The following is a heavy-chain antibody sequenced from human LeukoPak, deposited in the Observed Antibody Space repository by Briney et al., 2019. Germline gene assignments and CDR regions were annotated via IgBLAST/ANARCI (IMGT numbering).Heavy chain of an antibody. J-gene: IGHJ3*02. V-gene: IGHV3-23*01. Sequence: GGSLRLSCAASGFTFSSYAMSWVRQAPGKGLEWVSAISGSGGSTYYADSVKGRITISRDNSKNTLYLQMNSLRVEDTAVYYCAKFRYSSGWYSNAFDIWGQGTMVTVSS. CDR2: ISGSGGST. D-gene: IGHD6-19*01. CDR3: AKFRYSSGWYSNAFDI. CDR1: GFTFSSYA.